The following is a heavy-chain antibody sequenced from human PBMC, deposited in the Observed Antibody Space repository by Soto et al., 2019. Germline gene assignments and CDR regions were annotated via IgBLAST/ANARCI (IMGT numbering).Heavy chain of an antibody. V-gene: IGHV4-31*03. CDR1: GGSISSGGYY. Sequence: KSSETLSLTCTVSGGSISSGGYYWSWIRQHPGKGLEWIGYIYYSGSTYYNPSLKSRVTISVDTSKNQFSLKLSSVTAADTAVYYCARDYTSYYDYVWGSYRRSWFDPWGQGTLVTVSS. CDR3: ARDYTSYYDYVWGSYRRSWFDP. CDR2: IYYSGST. J-gene: IGHJ5*02. D-gene: IGHD3-16*02.